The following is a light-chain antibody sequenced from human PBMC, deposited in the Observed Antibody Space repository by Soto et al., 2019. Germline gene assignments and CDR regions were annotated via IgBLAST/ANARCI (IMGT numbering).Light chain of an antibody. CDR2: EGS. J-gene: IGLJ1*01. CDR3: CSYAGSSAYV. CDR1: SSDVGSYNL. V-gene: IGLV2-23*01. Sequence: QSALTQPASVSGSPGQSITISCTGTSSDVGSYNLVSWYQQDPGKAPKPMIYEGSKRPSGVSNRFSGSKSGNTASLTISGLQAEDEADYYCCSYAGSSAYVFVTGTMVTVL.